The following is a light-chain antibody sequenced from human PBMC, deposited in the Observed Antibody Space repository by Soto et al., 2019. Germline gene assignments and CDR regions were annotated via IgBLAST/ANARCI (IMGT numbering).Light chain of an antibody. CDR3: MQSLQTPMYT. V-gene: IGKV2-28*01. J-gene: IGKJ2*01. CDR1: QSPLHSNGYNY. CDR2: LGS. Sequence: DIVMTQSPLSLPVTPGEPASISCRSSQSPLHSNGYNYLDWYLQKPGQSPQLLIYLGSNRASGVPDRFSGSGSGTDFTLKISRLEAEDVGVYYCMQSLQTPMYTFGQGTKLEIK.